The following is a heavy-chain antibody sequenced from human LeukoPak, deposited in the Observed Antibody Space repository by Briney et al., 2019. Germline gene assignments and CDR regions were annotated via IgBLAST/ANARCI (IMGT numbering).Heavy chain of an antibody. Sequence: SETLSLTCIVSGGSITRSYYWGWIRQPPGKGLEWIGSIYYSGNTYYNPSLKSRVTISVDTSKNQFSLNLSSVTAADTAVYYCASLYSSWDFDYWGQGTLVTVSS. CDR1: GGSITRSYY. D-gene: IGHD6-13*01. V-gene: IGHV4-39*01. CDR3: ASLYSSWDFDY. J-gene: IGHJ4*02. CDR2: IYYSGNT.